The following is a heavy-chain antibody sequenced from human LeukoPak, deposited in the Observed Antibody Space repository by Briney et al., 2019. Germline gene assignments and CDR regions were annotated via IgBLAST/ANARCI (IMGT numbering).Heavy chain of an antibody. CDR2: INHSGST. D-gene: IGHD2-21*01. J-gene: IGHJ6*03. CDR1: GGSFSGYY. CDR3: ARIVTYSGYYYYYYMDV. V-gene: IGHV4-34*01. Sequence: SETLSLTCAVYGGSFSGYYWSWIRQPPGKGLEWIGEINHSGSTNYNPSLKSRVTISVDTSKNQFSLKLSSVTAADTAVYYCARIVTYSGYYYYYYMDVWGKGTTVTISS.